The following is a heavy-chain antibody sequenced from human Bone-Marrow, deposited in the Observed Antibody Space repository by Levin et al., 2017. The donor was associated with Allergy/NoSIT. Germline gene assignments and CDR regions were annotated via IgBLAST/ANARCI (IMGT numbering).Heavy chain of an antibody. CDR2: IRSESVGGTT. Sequence: PGGSLRLSCVASGFDFANAWMTWVRQAPGKGLQWLGLIRSESVGGTTDYAAHVEDRFTISRDVSGSTLYLQMNSLSGEDTGIYFCVTYFYDSSGSTYTDYWGQGTLVTVSS. V-gene: IGHV3-15*01. D-gene: IGHD5/OR15-5a*01. CDR3: VTYFYDSSGSTYTDY. J-gene: IGHJ4*02. CDR1: GFDFANAW.